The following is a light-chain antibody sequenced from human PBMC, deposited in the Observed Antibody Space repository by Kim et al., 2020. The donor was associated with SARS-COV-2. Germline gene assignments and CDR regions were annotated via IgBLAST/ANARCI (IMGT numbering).Light chain of an antibody. CDR1: SSDVAVYSY. J-gene: IGLJ3*02. CDR2: DVS. Sequence: QSALTQPASVSGSPGQSITISCTGTSSDVAVYSYVSWYQQYPGRAPKLMIYDVSKRPSGVSTRFSGSKSGNTASLTISGLQPEDEADYYCSSYTGSSTWVFGGGTQLTVL. CDR3: SSYTGSSTWV. V-gene: IGLV2-14*01.